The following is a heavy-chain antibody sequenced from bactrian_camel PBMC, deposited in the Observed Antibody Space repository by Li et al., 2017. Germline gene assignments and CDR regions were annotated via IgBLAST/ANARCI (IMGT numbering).Heavy chain of an antibody. V-gene: IGHV3S40*01. CDR2: TKTGTGST. Sequence: DVQLVESGGGSVQSGGSLRLSCAPSGSVPTKRYMGWFRQAPGQEREGVAETKTGTGSTRYADSVKGRFVISYDNVKNTVYLQMNVLKPEDAAMYYCAADRGCGTWYGSRLPPRYLGQGTQVTVS. CDR1: GSVPTKRY. D-gene: IGHD6*01. J-gene: IGHJ4*01.